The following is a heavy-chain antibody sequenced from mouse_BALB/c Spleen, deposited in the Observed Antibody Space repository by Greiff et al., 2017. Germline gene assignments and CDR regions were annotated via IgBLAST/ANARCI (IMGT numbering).Heavy chain of an antibody. J-gene: IGHJ1*01. Sequence: EVQLQQSGAELVRPGALVKLSCKASGFNIKDYYMHWVKQRPEQGLEWIGWIDPENGNTIYDPKFQGKASITADTSSNTAYLQLSSLTSEDTAVYYCAKPPCYGSSGGYFDVWGAGTTVTVSS. CDR1: GFNIKDYY. CDR2: IDPENGNT. CDR3: AKPPCYGSSGGYFDV. V-gene: IGHV14-1*02. D-gene: IGHD1-1*01.